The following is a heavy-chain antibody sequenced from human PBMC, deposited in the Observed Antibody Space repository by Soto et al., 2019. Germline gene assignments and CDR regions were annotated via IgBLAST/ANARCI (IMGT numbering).Heavy chain of an antibody. J-gene: IGHJ4*02. CDR2: VSGNGGGT. Sequence: EVQLLESGGGLVQSGGSLKLSCAASGFTYNNYAMAWVRQAPGKGLEWISTVSGNGGGTYYADSVKGRFTISRDNSKNSLYLQMNNLGAEDTALYFCAKSFAFGELSLFDYWGQGTLVAVSS. V-gene: IGHV3-23*01. CDR1: GFTYNNYA. CDR3: AKSFAFGELSLFDY. D-gene: IGHD3-10*01.